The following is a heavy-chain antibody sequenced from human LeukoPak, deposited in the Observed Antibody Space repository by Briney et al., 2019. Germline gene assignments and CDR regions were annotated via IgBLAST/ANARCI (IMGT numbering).Heavy chain of an antibody. J-gene: IGHJ4*02. CDR2: ISAYNGNT. Sequence: GASVKVSCKASGYTFTSYGISWVRQAPGQGLEWMGWISAYNGNTNYAQKLQGRVTMTTDTSTSTAYMELRSLRSDDTAVYYCARTEGDILTGYYTYYFDYWGQGTLVTVSS. V-gene: IGHV1-18*01. CDR3: ARTEGDILTGYYTYYFDY. CDR1: GYTFTSYG. D-gene: IGHD3-9*01.